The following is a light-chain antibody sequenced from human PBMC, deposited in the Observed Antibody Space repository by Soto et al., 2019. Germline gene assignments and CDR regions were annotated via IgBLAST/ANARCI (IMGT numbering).Light chain of an antibody. CDR2: EVS. CDR3: TSFTTTNIWV. V-gene: IGLV2-14*01. Sequence: QSALTQPASVSGSPGQSITLSCTGTSSDVGGSNYVSWYQQHPGKAPKLMIYEVSNRPSGVSNRFSGSKSGNTASLTISGLQAEDEADYYCTSFTTTNIWVFGGGTKLTVL. CDR1: SSDVGGSNY. J-gene: IGLJ3*02.